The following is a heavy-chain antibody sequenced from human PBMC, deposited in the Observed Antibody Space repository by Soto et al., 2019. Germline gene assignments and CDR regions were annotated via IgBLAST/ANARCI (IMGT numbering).Heavy chain of an antibody. J-gene: IGHJ1*01. V-gene: IGHV3-30-3*01. CDR2: ISYDGTTS. CDR1: GFTFSSYA. CDR3: ARERGYGGRWPLHH. Sequence: GGSLRLSCAASGFTFSSYAMHWVRQAPGKGLEWVAYISYDGTTSHYADSVKGRFTISRDSSKNTLYLQMNSLRPDDTSVYYWARERGYGGRWPLHHWGEGTLVTVSS. D-gene: IGHD1-26*01.